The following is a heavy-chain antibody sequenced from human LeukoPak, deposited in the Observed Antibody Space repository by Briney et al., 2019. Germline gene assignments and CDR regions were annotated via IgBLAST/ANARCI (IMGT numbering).Heavy chain of an antibody. D-gene: IGHD1-26*01. CDR2: IYSGGST. Sequence: PGGSLRLSCAASGFTVSSNYMSWVRQAPGKGLEWVSVIYSGGSTYYADSVKGRFTISRDNSKNTLYLQMNSLRAEDTAVYYCARGGVGAPYYFDYWCQGTLVTVSS. CDR3: ARGGVGAPYYFDY. V-gene: IGHV3-66*01. CDR1: GFTVSSNY. J-gene: IGHJ4*02.